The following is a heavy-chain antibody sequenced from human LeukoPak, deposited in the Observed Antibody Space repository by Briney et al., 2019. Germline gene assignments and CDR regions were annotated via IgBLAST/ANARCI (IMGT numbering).Heavy chain of an antibody. J-gene: IGHJ4*02. D-gene: IGHD3-3*01. CDR2: ISAYNGNT. V-gene: IGHV1-18*01. CDR1: GYTFTSYG. Sequence: ASVKVSCKASGYTFTSYGISWVRQAPGQGLEWMGWISAYNGNTNYAQKLQGRVTMTTDTSTSTAYMELRSLRSDDTAVYYCARDGYYDFWSGYYNGLYYFDYWGQGTLVTVSS. CDR3: ARDGYYDFWSGYYNGLYYFDY.